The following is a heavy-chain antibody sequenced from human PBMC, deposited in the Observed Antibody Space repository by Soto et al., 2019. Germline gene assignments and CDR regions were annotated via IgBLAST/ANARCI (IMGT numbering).Heavy chain of an antibody. CDR2: IYYSGST. CDR3: ARGSGFGLVIPYYYYFMDV. V-gene: IGHV4-59*01. J-gene: IGHJ6*03. D-gene: IGHD3-3*01. CDR1: GGSISSYY. Sequence: SETLSLTCTVSGGSISSYYWSWIRQPPGKGLEWIGYIYYSGSTNYNPSLKSRVTISVDTSKNQFSLKLSSVTAADTAVYYCARGSGFGLVIPYYYYFMDVWGKGTTVTVS.